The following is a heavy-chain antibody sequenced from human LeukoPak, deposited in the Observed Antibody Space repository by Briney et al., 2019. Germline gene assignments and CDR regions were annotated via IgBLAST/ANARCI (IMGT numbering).Heavy chain of an antibody. Sequence: SVNVSCKASGGTFSRYAINWVRQAPGQGLEWMGGIIPIFGTANYAQKFQGRVTITADESTSTAYMELSSLRSEDTAVYYCARSRGSCYSCGDYWGQGTLVTVSS. CDR2: IIPIFGTA. CDR3: ARSRGSCYSCGDY. J-gene: IGHJ4*02. CDR1: GGTFSRYA. V-gene: IGHV1-69*13. D-gene: IGHD2-15*01.